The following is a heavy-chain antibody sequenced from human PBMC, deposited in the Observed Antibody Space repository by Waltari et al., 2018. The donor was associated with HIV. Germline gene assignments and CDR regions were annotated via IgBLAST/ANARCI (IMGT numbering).Heavy chain of an antibody. V-gene: IGHV4-59*01. CDR1: AGSISSYY. D-gene: IGHD4-17*01. Sequence: QVQLQESGPGLVKPSETLSLTCSVSAGSISSYYWNWIRQPPGKGLEWIGYIFYGGTTTYNPSLKSRVTMSVDTSKNQFSLKLTSVTAADTAVYYCARGTLRPYGGNSFGFDIWGQGTLVTVSS. CDR3: ARGTLRPYGGNSFGFDI. CDR2: IFYGGTT. J-gene: IGHJ3*02.